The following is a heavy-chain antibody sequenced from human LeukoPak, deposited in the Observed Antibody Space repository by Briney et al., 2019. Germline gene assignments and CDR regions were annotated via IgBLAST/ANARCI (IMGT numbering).Heavy chain of an antibody. J-gene: IGHJ4*02. Sequence: GGSLRLSCAASGFTFSSYSMNWVRQAPGKGLEWVSYICSSSSTIYYADSVKGRFTISRDNAKNSLYLQMNSLRAEDTAVYYCARDMGHCSGDTCYFDYWGQGTLVTVSS. CDR3: ARDMGHCSGDTCYFDY. V-gene: IGHV3-48*01. CDR1: GFTFSSYS. CDR2: ICSSSSTI. D-gene: IGHD2-15*01.